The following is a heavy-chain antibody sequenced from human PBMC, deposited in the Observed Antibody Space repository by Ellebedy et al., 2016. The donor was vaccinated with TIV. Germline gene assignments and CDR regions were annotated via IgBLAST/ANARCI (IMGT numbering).Heavy chain of an antibody. D-gene: IGHD2-2*01. J-gene: IGHJ5*01. CDR2: VGGGDDRT. CDR3: AKGHTTSFFYLFDS. V-gene: IGHV3-23*01. CDR1: GFTAFNFA. Sequence: GESLKISCEASGFTAFNFAMSWVRQAPGKGLEWVSAVGGGDDRTFYADAVKGRFTISRDNSKNTVTLQMQSLRADDTALYYCAKGHTTSFFYLFDSWGQGTLVTVSS.